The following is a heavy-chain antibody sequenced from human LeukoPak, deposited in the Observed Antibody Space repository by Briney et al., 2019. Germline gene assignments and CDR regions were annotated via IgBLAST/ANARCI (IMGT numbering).Heavy chain of an antibody. CDR1: GGSISSYY. J-gene: IGHJ3*02. CDR3: ARVGYTAMVKSFDI. V-gene: IGHV4-59*01. CDR2: IYYSGST. Sequence: ASETLSLTCTVSGGSISSYYWSWIRQPPGKGLEWIGYIYYSGSTNCNPSLKSRVTISVDTSKNQFSLKLSSVTAADTAVYYCARVGYTAMVKSFDIWGRGTMVTVSS. D-gene: IGHD5-18*01.